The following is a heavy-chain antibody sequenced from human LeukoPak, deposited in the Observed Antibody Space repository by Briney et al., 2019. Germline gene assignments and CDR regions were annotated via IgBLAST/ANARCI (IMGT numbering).Heavy chain of an antibody. J-gene: IGHJ4*02. V-gene: IGHV1-69*04. CDR3: ASEYSSSGYYY. D-gene: IGHD6-13*01. CDR1: GGTFSSYS. Sequence: ASVTVSCKASGGTFSSYSIIWLRQAPGQGLDWMGSINPIFGIANYVQKFQGRVTITADKSTSTAYMALSSLRSEDTAVYYCASEYSSSGYYYWGQGTLVTVSS. CDR2: INPIFGIA.